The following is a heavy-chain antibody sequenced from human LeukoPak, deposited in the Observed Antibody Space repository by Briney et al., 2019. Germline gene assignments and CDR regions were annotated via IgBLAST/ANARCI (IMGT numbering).Heavy chain of an antibody. V-gene: IGHV1-8*03. D-gene: IGHD1-26*01. CDR1: GYTFTSYD. CDR3: ASSGSSLYYHYGMDV. J-gene: IGHJ6*02. Sequence: GASVKVSCKASGYTFTSYDINWVRQATGQGLEWMGWMNPNSGNTGYAQKFQGRVTITRNTSISTAYMELSSLRSEDTAVYYCASSGSSLYYHYGMDVWGQGTTVTVSS. CDR2: MNPNSGNT.